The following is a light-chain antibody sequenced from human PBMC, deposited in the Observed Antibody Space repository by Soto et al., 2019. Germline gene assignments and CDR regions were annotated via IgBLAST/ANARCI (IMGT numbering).Light chain of an antibody. V-gene: IGKV3-11*01. Sequence: EIVLTQSPATLSLSPGERATLPCRASQSVSTSLAWYQQRPGHAPRLLIYDVSNRAAGVPARFSGSGSGTDFTLTISNLEPEVFAIYYCQERSNWPRLTFGGGTTVEIK. J-gene: IGKJ4*01. CDR2: DVS. CDR1: QSVSTS. CDR3: QERSNWPRLT.